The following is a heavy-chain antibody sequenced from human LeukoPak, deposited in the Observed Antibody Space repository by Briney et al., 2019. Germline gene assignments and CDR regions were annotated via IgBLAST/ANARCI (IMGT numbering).Heavy chain of an antibody. D-gene: IGHD6-6*01. V-gene: IGHV4-34*01. CDR2: INHSGST. CDR3: ARGLRNLRIAARGLASTPPFGY. Sequence: SETLSLTCAVYGGSFSGYYWSWIRQPPGKGLEWIGEINHSGSTNYNPSLKSRVTISVDTSKNQFSLKLSSVTAADTAVYYCARGLRNLRIAARGLASTPPFGYWGQGTLITVSS. J-gene: IGHJ4*02. CDR1: GGSFSGYY.